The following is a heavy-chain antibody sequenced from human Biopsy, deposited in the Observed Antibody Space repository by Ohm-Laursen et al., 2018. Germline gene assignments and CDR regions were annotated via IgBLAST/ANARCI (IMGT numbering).Heavy chain of an antibody. Sequence: SDTLSLTCTVSGGPIDSYYWSWIRQPPGKALEWIGHIYYSVMTNYNPSLQSRVSISVDTSRNQVSLTLSSVTAADTAVYYCARDSGILNYGNFKYYHYYGMDVWGQGTKVTVSS. J-gene: IGHJ6*02. D-gene: IGHD4-11*01. V-gene: IGHV4-59*01. CDR2: IYYSVMT. CDR3: ARDSGILNYGNFKYYHYYGMDV. CDR1: GGPIDSYY.